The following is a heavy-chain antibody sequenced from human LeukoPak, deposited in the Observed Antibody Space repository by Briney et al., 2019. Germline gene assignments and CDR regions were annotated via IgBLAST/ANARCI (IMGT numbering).Heavy chain of an antibody. D-gene: IGHD6-13*01. CDR3: ARGSSRWPYYFDY. J-gene: IGHJ4*02. CDR2: IYYSGST. CDR1: GGSISSHY. Sequence: SETLSLTCTVFGGSISSHYWSWIRQPPGKGLEWIGYIYYSGSTNYNPSLKSRVTISVDTSKNQFSLKMSSVTAADTAVYYCARGSSRWPYYFDYWGQGTLVTVSS. V-gene: IGHV4-59*11.